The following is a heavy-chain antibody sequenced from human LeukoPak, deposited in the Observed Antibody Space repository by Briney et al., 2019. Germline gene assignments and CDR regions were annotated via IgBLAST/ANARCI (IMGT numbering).Heavy chain of an antibody. D-gene: IGHD4-17*01. Sequence: SVKVSCKASGGTFSSYAISWVRQAPGQGLEWMGRIIPIFGTASYAQKFQGRVTITTDESTSTAYMELSSLRSEDTAVYYCARGAHYGDFPYYYYYMDVWGKGTTVTVSS. V-gene: IGHV1-69*05. CDR2: IIPIFGTA. J-gene: IGHJ6*03. CDR1: GGTFSSYA. CDR3: ARGAHYGDFPYYYYYMDV.